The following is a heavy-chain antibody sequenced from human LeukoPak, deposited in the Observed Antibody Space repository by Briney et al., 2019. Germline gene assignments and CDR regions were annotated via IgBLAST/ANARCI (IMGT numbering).Heavy chain of an antibody. J-gene: IGHJ5*02. Sequence: SETLSLTCTVSGGSISSYYWSWIRQPPGKGLEWIGYIYYSGSSNYNPSLKSRVTISVDTSKNQFSLKLSSVTAADTAVYYCAKTPGIAAAGPWFDPWGQGTLVTVSS. CDR2: IYYSGSS. V-gene: IGHV4-59*01. D-gene: IGHD6-13*01. CDR3: AKTPGIAAAGPWFDP. CDR1: GGSISSYY.